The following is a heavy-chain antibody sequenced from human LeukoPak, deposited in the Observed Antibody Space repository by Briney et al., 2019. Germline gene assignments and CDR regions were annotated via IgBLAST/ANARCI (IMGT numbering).Heavy chain of an antibody. Sequence: PGGSLRLSCAASGFTFSSYAMSWVRQAPGKGLEWVSAISGSGGSTYYADSVKGRFTISRDNSKNTLYLQMNSLRAEDTAVYYCAKLTAYSSSLTPFDYWGQGTLVIVSS. V-gene: IGHV3-23*01. CDR3: AKLTAYSSSLTPFDY. CDR2: ISGSGGST. D-gene: IGHD6-13*01. J-gene: IGHJ4*02. CDR1: GFTFSSYA.